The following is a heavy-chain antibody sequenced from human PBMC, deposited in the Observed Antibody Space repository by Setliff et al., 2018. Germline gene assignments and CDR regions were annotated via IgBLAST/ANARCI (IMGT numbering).Heavy chain of an antibody. CDR3: TRDQDYYGMDV. V-gene: IGHV3-7*01. J-gene: IGHJ6*02. Sequence: GGSLRLSCAGSGFTFNTYWMTWVRQAPGKGLEWVARITHDGSKTYILDSVKGRFTISRDNTKNSLYLQMNSLRGEDTAVYHCTRDQDYYGMDVWGQGTTVTVSS. CDR2: ITHDGSKT. CDR1: GFTFNTYW.